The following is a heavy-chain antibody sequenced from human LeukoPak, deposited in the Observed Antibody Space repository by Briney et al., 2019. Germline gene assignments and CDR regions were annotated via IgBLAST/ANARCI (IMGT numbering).Heavy chain of an antibody. CDR1: GFTFSSYS. J-gene: IGHJ4*02. CDR2: ISSSSYI. D-gene: IGHD1-1*01. V-gene: IGHV3-21*01. Sequence: GGSLRLSCAASGFTFSSYSMNWVRQAPGKGLEWVSSISSSSYIYYADSVKGRFTISRDNAKNSLYLQMNSLRAEDTAVYYCARGSAVQTFFDYWGQGTLVTVSS. CDR3: ARGSAVQTFFDY.